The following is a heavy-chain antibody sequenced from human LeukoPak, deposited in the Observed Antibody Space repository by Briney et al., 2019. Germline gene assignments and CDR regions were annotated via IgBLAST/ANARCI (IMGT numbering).Heavy chain of an antibody. CDR1: GVSISDGRYY. CDR3: ATPSCSSISCLDVLNI. V-gene: IGHV4-31*03. J-gene: IGHJ3*02. D-gene: IGHD2-2*01. Sequence: KASETLSLTCSVPGVSISDGRYYWTWIRQHPGKGLEWIVYKYYSGSANYNTSLKSRLTISVDTSKDQFSLQLISMTAPDTAMYYCATPSCSSISCLDVLNIWGQGTMVTVSS. CDR2: KYYSGSA.